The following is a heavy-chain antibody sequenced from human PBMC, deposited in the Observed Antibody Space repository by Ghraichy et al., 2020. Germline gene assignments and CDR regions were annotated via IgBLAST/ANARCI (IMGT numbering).Heavy chain of an antibody. J-gene: IGHJ5*02. CDR3: VRKHGNYENWFDP. Sequence: SETLSLTCTVSGGSISSISSDDYHWGWIRQPPGKGLEWIASVHYSGNTYYNPSLRSRVTISMDTSKNHFSLKLSSVTAADTAVYYCVRKHGNYENWFDPWGQGILVTVSS. CDR2: VHYSGNT. D-gene: IGHD3-3*01. V-gene: IGHV4-39*02. CDR1: GGSISSISSDDYH.